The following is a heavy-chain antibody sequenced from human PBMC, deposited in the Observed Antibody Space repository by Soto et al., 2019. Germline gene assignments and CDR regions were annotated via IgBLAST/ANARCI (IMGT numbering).Heavy chain of an antibody. CDR3: ARDSVLRFVEWLFNY. V-gene: IGHV1-2*02. D-gene: IGHD3-3*01. CDR1: GYTFSGYY. CDR2: INPNSGDT. J-gene: IGHJ4*02. Sequence: ASVKVSCKASGYTFSGYYMHWVQQAPGQGFEWMGWINPNSGDTKYAQKFQGRVTMTRDTSISTAYMELSRLRSDDTAVYYCARDSVLRFVEWLFNYWGQGTLVTVSS.